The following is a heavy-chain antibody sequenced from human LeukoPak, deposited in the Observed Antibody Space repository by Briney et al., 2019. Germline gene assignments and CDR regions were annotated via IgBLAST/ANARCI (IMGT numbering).Heavy chain of an antibody. CDR3: AKERQNYDILTGYYSAEYFQH. D-gene: IGHD3-9*01. CDR1: GFDFSSYV. V-gene: IGHV3-30*04. Sequence: GGSLRLSCAASGFDFSSYVMHWVRQAPGKGLEWVAVISHDGSNRYYADSVKGRFTISRDNSKNTLYLQMNSLRAEDTAVYYCAKERQNYDILTGYYSAEYFQHWGQGTLVTVSS. CDR2: ISHDGSNR. J-gene: IGHJ1*01.